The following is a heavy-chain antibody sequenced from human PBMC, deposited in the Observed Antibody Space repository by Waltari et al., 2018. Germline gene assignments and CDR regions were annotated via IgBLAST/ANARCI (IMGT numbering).Heavy chain of an antibody. J-gene: IGHJ5*02. CDR3: ARDQGRGITGTIYNWFDP. V-gene: IGHV1-69*13. CDR1: GGPFSSYA. CDR2: IIPIFGTA. D-gene: IGHD1-20*01. Sequence: QVQLVQSGAEVKKPGSSVKVSCKASGGPFSSYAISWVRQAPGQGLEWMGGIIPIFGTANYAQKFQGRVTITADESTSTAYMELSSLRSEDTAVYYCARDQGRGITGTIYNWFDPWGQGTLVTVSS.